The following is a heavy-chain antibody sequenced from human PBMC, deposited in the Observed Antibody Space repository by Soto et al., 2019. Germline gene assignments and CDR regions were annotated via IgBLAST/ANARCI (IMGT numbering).Heavy chain of an antibody. J-gene: IGHJ4*02. D-gene: IGHD2-21*02. CDR3: ARSIVVVTALDY. CDR2: INAGNGNT. CDR1: GYTFTSYA. V-gene: IGHV1-3*05. Sequence: QVQLVQSGAEEKKPGASVKVSCKASGYTFTSYAMHWVRQAPGQRLEWMRWINAGNGNTKYSQKLQARVTITRDTSASTAYMELSSLRSEDTAVYYCARSIVVVTALDYWGQGTLVTVSS.